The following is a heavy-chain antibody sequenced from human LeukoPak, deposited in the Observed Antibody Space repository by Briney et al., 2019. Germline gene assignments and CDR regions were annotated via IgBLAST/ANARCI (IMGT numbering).Heavy chain of an antibody. D-gene: IGHD1-14*01. CDR2: ISSGRTYT. CDR1: GFSFGSYS. Sequence: GGSLRLSCAASGFSFGSYSMNWVRQAPGKGLEWVSFISSGRTYTQYSDSVKGRFTISRDNTKNSLYLQMSSLRAEDTAVYYCARDDRQLNQYYFEYWGQGILVTVSS. J-gene: IGHJ4*02. CDR3: ARDDRQLNQYYFEY. V-gene: IGHV3-21*01.